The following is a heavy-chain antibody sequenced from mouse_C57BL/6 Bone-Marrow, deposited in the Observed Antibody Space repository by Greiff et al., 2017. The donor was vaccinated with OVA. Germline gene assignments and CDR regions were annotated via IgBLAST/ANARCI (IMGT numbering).Heavy chain of an antibody. D-gene: IGHD3-2*02. Sequence: QVQLQQPGAELVKPGASVKMSCKASGYTFTSYWITWVKQRPGQGLEWIGDIYPGSGSTNYNEKFKSKATLTVDTSSSTAYMQLSSLTSEDSAVYYCARDGRQLRLRWAMDYWGQGTSVTVSS. CDR2: IYPGSGST. CDR3: ARDGRQLRLRWAMDY. J-gene: IGHJ4*01. CDR1: GYTFTSYW. V-gene: IGHV1-55*01.